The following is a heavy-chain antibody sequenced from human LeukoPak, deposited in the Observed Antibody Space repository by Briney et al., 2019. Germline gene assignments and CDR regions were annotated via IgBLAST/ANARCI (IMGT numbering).Heavy chain of an antibody. Sequence: ETLSLTCTVSGGSISSYYWSWVRQAPGKGLEWVSVIYSGGSTYYADSVKGRFTISRDNSKNTLYLQMNSLRAEDTAVYYCARDSVGGGAFDIWGQGTMVTVSS. CDR3: ARDSVGGGAFDI. V-gene: IGHV3-53*01. CDR2: IYSGGST. J-gene: IGHJ3*02. CDR1: GGSISSYY. D-gene: IGHD3-16*01.